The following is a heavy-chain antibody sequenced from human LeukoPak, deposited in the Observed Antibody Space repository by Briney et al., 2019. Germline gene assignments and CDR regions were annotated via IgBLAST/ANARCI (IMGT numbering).Heavy chain of an antibody. CDR1: GGSLSSYY. J-gene: IGHJ6*02. CDR2: ISYSGST. Sequence: SETLSLTCTVSGGSLSSYYWSWIRQPPGKGLEWIGYISYSGSTNCNPSLKGRVTISVDTSKNQLSLKMSSVTAADTAVYYCARQVSGSGSPAPYGMDVWGQGTTVTVSS. V-gene: IGHV4-59*08. D-gene: IGHD3-10*01. CDR3: ARQVSGSGSPAPYGMDV.